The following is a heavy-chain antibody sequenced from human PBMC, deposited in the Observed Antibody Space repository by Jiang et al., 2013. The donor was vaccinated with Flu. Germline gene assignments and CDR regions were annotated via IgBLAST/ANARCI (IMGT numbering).Heavy chain of an antibody. CDR3: ANPLSLSGNLLDY. J-gene: IGHJ4*02. D-gene: IGHD4-23*01. Sequence: VQLLESGGGLVQPGGSLRLSCAASGFTFSSYAMSWVRQAPGKGLEWVSAISGSGGSTYYADSVKGRFTISRDNSKNTLYLQMNSLRAEDTAVYYCANPLSLSGNLLDYWGQGTLVTVSS. CDR1: GFTFSSYA. CDR2: ISGSGGST. V-gene: IGHV3-23*01.